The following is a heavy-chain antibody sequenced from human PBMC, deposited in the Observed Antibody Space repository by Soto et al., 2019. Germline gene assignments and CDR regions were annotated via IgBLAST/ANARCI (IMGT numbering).Heavy chain of an antibody. CDR1: GYTFTSYA. CDR2: INAGNGNT. CDR3: TMYSSSLYGYAPMDV. J-gene: IGHJ6*02. D-gene: IGHD6-13*01. Sequence: QVQLVQSGAEVKKPGASVKVSCKASGYTFTSYAMHWVRQAPGQRLEWMGWINAGNGNTKYSQKFQGRVTITRDTTASTAYMELSSLRSEDTAVYYCTMYSSSLYGYAPMDVWGQGTTVTVSS. V-gene: IGHV1-3*01.